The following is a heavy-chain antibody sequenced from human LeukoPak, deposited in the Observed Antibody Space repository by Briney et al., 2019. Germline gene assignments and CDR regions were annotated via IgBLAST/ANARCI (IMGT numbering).Heavy chain of an antibody. D-gene: IGHD3-22*01. CDR1: GGSFSGYY. J-gene: IGHJ3*02. CDR3: ARERNYKHYYYDSRTYAFDI. CDR2: INHSGST. Sequence: SETLSLTCAVYGGSFSGYYWNWIRQPPGKGLEWIGEINHSGSTNYNPSLKSRVTISVDTSKNQFSLKLSSVTAADTAVYYCARERNYKHYYYDSRTYAFDIWGQGTMVTVSS. V-gene: IGHV4-34*01.